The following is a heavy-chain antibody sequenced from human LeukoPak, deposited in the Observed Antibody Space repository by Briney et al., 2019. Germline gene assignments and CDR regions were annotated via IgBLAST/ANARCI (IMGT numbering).Heavy chain of an antibody. Sequence: SVKVSCKASGGTLSSYAISWVRQAPGQGLEWMGGIIPIFGIANYAQKFQGRVTITADKSTSTAYMELSSLRSEDTAVYYCARVLYSSSWYLNYYYYMDVWGKGTTVTVSS. V-gene: IGHV1-69*10. J-gene: IGHJ6*03. CDR2: IIPIFGIA. D-gene: IGHD6-13*01. CDR1: GGTLSSYA. CDR3: ARVLYSSSWYLNYYYYMDV.